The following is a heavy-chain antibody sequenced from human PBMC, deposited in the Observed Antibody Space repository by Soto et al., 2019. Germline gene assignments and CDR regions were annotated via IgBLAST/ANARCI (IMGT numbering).Heavy chain of an antibody. Sequence: GGSLRLSCAASGFTFSSYSMNWVRQAPGKGLEWVSSISSSSSYIYYADSVKGRFTISRDNAKNSLYLQMNSLRAEDTAVYYCSRWYYYDSSGYYQPTYAFDIWGQGTMVTVSS. D-gene: IGHD3-22*01. CDR1: GFTFSSYS. CDR3: SRWYYYDSSGYYQPTYAFDI. CDR2: ISSSSSYI. J-gene: IGHJ3*02. V-gene: IGHV3-21*01.